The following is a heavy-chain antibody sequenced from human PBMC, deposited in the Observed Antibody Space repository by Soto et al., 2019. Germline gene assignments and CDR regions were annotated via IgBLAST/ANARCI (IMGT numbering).Heavy chain of an antibody. Sequence: SLRPSSTVSGXSLGADSVSWVRHPQEKGLEWVGFIISKAYGGTREYGASVKGRFTISRDDSKRIDYLQMNSLKPEDTAVYYCTRVKAAVVSWVEPWGQGTLGTVSS. CDR1: GXSLGADS. V-gene: IGHV3-49*04. J-gene: IGHJ5*02. CDR2: IISKAYGGTR. CDR3: TRVKAAVVSWVEP. D-gene: IGHD6-13*01.